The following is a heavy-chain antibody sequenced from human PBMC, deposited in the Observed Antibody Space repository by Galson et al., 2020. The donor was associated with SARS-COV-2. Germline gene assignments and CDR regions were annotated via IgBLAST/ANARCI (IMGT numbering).Heavy chain of an antibody. Sequence: GGSLRLSCAASGFTFSSYDMHWVRQATGKGLEWVSAIGTAGETYYPGSVKGRFTISRENAKNSLYLQMNSLRAGDTAVYYCARGNSYSSSWPTYYYYGMDVWGQGTTVTVSS. V-gene: IGHV3-13*01. J-gene: IGHJ6*02. CDR2: IGTAGET. D-gene: IGHD6-13*01. CDR1: GFTFSSYD. CDR3: ARGNSYSSSWPTYYYYGMDV.